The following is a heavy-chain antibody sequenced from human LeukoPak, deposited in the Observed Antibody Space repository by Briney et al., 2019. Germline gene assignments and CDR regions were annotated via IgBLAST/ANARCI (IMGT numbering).Heavy chain of an antibody. CDR2: IYYSGST. V-gene: IGHV4-59*01. Sequence: SETLSLTCTVSGGSISSYYWSWIRQPPGKGLAWIGYIYYSGSTNYNPSLKSRVTISVDTSKNQFSLKLSSVTAADTAVYYCARDRYCSSTSCSYYYGMDVWGQGTTVTVSS. CDR1: GGSISSYY. CDR3: ARDRYCSSTSCSYYYGMDV. J-gene: IGHJ6*02. D-gene: IGHD2-2*01.